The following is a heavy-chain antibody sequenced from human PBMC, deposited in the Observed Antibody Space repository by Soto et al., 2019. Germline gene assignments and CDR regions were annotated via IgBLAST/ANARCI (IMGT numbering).Heavy chain of an antibody. CDR3: ARGMTPPGAPAWYYFDS. J-gene: IGHJ4*02. V-gene: IGHV4-4*07. CDR2: FSLSGTT. D-gene: IGHD2-8*02. CDR1: GASITGTSY. Sequence: PSETLSLTCTVSGASITGTSYWSWIRQHAGKGLEWIGRFSLSGTTNYNPSLRSRVTMSADVSKNQFSLRLTSVTAADTALYYCARGMTPPGAPAWYYFDSWGQGTLVTASS.